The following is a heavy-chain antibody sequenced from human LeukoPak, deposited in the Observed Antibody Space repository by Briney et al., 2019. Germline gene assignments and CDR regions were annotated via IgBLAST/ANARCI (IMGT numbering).Heavy chain of an antibody. V-gene: IGHV1-2*02. CDR2: INPNSGGT. Sequence: KPGASVKVSCKASGYTFTGYYMHRVRQAPGQGLEWMGWINPNSGGTNYAQKFQGRVTMTRDTSISTAYMELSRLRSDDTAVYYCARANRITMVRRTMSYWGQGTLVTVSS. J-gene: IGHJ4*02. D-gene: IGHD3-10*01. CDR1: GYTFTGYY. CDR3: ARANRITMVRRTMSY.